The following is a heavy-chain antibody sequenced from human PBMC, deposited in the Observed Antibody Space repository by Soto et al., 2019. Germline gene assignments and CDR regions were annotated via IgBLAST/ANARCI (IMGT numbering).Heavy chain of an antibody. D-gene: IGHD3-16*01. V-gene: IGHV3-48*02. Sequence: EVQLVESGGGLVQPGGSLRLSCAASGFTFSLYSMRWVRQAPGKGLEWVSYISRSSTGIHYADSVKGRFTISRDDATNSMHLQMNGQRDGETAVYCCARAVTWGLDGRGRATTGITSS. CDR2: ISRSSTGI. J-gene: IGHJ6*02. CDR1: GFTFSLYS. CDR3: ARAVTWGLDG.